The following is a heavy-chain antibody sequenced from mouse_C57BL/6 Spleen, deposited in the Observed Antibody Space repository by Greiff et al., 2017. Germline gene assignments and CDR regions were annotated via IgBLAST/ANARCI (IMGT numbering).Heavy chain of an antibody. V-gene: IGHV5-6*01. CDR2: ISSGGSYT. CDR1: GFTFSSYG. D-gene: IGHD4-1*01. Sequence: EVMLVESGGDLVKPGGSLKLSCAASGFTFSSYGMSWVRQTPDKRLEWVATISSGGSYTYYPDSVKGRFTISRDNAKNTLYLQMSSLKAEDTAMYYCARQGTGTRAHFDYWGQGTTLTVSS. CDR3: ARQGTGTRAHFDY. J-gene: IGHJ2*01.